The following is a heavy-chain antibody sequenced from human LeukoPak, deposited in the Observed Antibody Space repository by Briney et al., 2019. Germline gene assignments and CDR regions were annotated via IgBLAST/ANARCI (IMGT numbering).Heavy chain of an antibody. CDR3: AKAEYYDILTGYYDFDY. CDR1: GFTSSSYA. J-gene: IGHJ4*02. D-gene: IGHD3-9*01. CDR2: ISGSGGST. V-gene: IGHV3-23*01. Sequence: PGGSLRLSCAASGFTSSSYAMSWVRQAPGKGLEWVSAISGSGGSTYYADSVKGRFTISRDNSKNTLYLQMNSLRAEDTAVYYCAKAEYYDILTGYYDFDYWGQGTLVTVSS.